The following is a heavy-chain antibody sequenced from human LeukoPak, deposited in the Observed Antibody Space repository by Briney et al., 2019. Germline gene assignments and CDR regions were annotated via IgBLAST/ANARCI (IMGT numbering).Heavy chain of an antibody. D-gene: IGHD4-17*01. CDR1: GGSFSSYA. CDR2: IIPIFRIA. Sequence: GASVKVSCKASGGSFSSYASSWVRQGPGQGLEWMGRIIPIFRIANYAQKFQGRVAITADKSTSTGYMELSGLRSEDTAVYYCARRGGDYAETFDYWGQGTLVTVSS. V-gene: IGHV1-69*04. J-gene: IGHJ4*02. CDR3: ARRGGDYAETFDY.